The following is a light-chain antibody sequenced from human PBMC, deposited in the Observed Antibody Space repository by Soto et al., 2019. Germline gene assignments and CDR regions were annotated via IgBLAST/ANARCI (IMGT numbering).Light chain of an antibody. CDR2: AAS. V-gene: IGKV1-39*01. Sequence: DIQMTQSPSSLSASVVDRVTIACRASQSIRSYLNWYQQKPGKAPKLLIYAASNLQSGVPSRFSGSGSGTDFTLTISSLLPEDFATYYCQQSYSTPLTFGGGTKVDIK. J-gene: IGKJ4*01. CDR3: QQSYSTPLT. CDR1: QSIRSY.